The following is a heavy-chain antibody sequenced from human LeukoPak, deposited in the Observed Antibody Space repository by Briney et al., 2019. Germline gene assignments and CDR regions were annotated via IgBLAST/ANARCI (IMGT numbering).Heavy chain of an antibody. V-gene: IGHV3-23*01. J-gene: IGHJ4*02. CDR1: GFTFSSYA. CDR3: AKRGRYYFDQ. CDR2: ITASGGT. Sequence: ETGGSLRLSRAASGFTFSSYAMSWVRQAPGKGLEWVSTITASGGTYYADSLKGRFTISRDTSKNTLYLQINSLRAEDTAVYYCAKRGRYYFDQWGQGTLVTVSS.